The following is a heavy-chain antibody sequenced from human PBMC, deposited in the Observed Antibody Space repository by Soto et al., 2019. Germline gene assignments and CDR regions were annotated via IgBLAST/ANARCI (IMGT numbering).Heavy chain of an antibody. J-gene: IGHJ4*02. D-gene: IGHD5-12*01. Sequence: EVQLLESGGGLIQPGGSLRLSCSACGFAFNSYAMMWLRQAPGKGLEWVSVISGSGGSSYFADSAKGRFTISRDNSKNMLYLEMNSLRAEDTARYFCAKGSIEYSASVDYWGQGTLVIVSS. CDR1: GFAFNSYA. CDR2: ISGSGGSS. V-gene: IGHV3-23*01. CDR3: AKGSIEYSASVDY.